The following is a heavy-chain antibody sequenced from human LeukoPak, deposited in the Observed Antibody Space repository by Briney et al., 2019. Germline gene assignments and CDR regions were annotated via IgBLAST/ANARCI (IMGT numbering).Heavy chain of an antibody. Sequence: GGSLRLSCAASGFTFSSYAMSWVRQAPGKGLEWVSAISGSGGSTYYADSVKGRFTISRDNSKNTLYLQVNSLRAEDTAVYYCAKSIAGYYYYYYMDVWGKGTTVTVSS. J-gene: IGHJ6*03. CDR1: GFTFSSYA. D-gene: IGHD6-6*01. V-gene: IGHV3-23*01. CDR3: AKSIAGYYYYYYMDV. CDR2: ISGSGGST.